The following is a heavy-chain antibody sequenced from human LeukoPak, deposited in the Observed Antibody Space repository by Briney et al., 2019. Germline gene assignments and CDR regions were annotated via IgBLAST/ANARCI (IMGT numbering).Heavy chain of an antibody. D-gene: IGHD6-6*01. CDR3: TRVYYSSSSHHFDY. V-gene: IGHV5-51*01. Sequence: KPGESLKISCKGSGYSFTGYWIGWVRQLPGKGLEWMGTIYPGDSDTRYGPSFQGQVTISGDKSISTAYLQWSSLKASDTAMYYCTRVYYSSSSHHFDYWGQGTLVTVSS. CDR2: IYPGDSDT. J-gene: IGHJ4*02. CDR1: GYSFTGYW.